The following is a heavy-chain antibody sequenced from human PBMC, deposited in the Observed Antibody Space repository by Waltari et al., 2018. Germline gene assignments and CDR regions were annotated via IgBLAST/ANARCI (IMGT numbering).Heavy chain of an antibody. V-gene: IGHV4-34*01. CDR1: GGSLRGFH. D-gene: IGHD2-8*02. CDR2: INHSPNS. CDR3: VRLEDCTGPGGNCYSGAPFAVDV. Sequence: QVHLQQWGAGLLRPSETLSLICAVYGGSLRGFHWGGIRQPPGKGLEWIGEINHSPNSNYNPSLRSRVHMSIDTSQNQFSLQLTSVTAADTGVYYCVRLEDCTGPGGNCYSGAPFAVDVWGQGTTVTVPS. J-gene: IGHJ6*02.